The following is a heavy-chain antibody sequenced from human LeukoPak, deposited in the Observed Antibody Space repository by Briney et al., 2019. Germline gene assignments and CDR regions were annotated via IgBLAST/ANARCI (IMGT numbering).Heavy chain of an antibody. D-gene: IGHD5-24*01. CDR2: IHYSGST. Sequence: PSETLSLTCTVSGDSITSYYWSWIRQPPGKGLEWIGYIHYSGSTNYNPSLKSRVTISADTSKNQFSLRLTSVIAADTAVYYCARGGYNYAAAYWGQGTLVTVSS. V-gene: IGHV4-59*08. CDR1: GDSITSYY. CDR3: ARGGYNYAAAY. J-gene: IGHJ4*02.